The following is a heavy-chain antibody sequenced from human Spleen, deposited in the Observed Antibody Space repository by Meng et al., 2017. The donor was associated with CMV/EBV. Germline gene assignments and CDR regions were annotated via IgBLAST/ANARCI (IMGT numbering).Heavy chain of an antibody. J-gene: IGHJ6*02. D-gene: IGHD6-6*01. Sequence: SETLSLTCSVSGYSISSGFYWGWIRQPPGKGLEWIGSIYHGGNTYYNPSLKSRFAISVDTSKNQFSLKVTSVTAADTAVFYCARGVVSSSSINYYYGMDVWGQGTTVTVSS. CDR3: ARGVVSSSSINYYYGMDV. V-gene: IGHV4-38-2*02. CDR2: IYHGGNT. CDR1: GYSISSGFY.